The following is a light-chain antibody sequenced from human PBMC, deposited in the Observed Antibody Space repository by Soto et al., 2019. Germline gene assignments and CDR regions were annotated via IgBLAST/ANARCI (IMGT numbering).Light chain of an antibody. CDR2: KAS. CDR1: QSISSW. CDR3: QQYNSYSYT. V-gene: IGKV1-5*03. J-gene: IGKJ2*01. Sequence: DLQMTQSPSTLSASVGDRVTITCRASQSISSWLAWYKQKPGKAPKLLIYKASSLESGVPSRFSGSGSGTEFPLTISSLQPDDFATYYCQQYNSYSYTFGQGTKLEIK.